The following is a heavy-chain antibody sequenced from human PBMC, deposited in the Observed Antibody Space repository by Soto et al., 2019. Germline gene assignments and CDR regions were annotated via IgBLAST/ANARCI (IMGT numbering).Heavy chain of an antibody. CDR3: ARGGLGPSRYFDY. D-gene: IGHD7-27*01. Sequence: ASVKVSCKASGYTFTGYYMHWVRQAPGQGLEWMGWINPNRGGTNYAQKFQGWVTMTRDTSISTAYMELSRLRSDDTAVYYCARGGLGPSRYFDYWGQGTLVTVSS. CDR2: INPNRGGT. CDR1: GYTFTGYY. V-gene: IGHV1-2*04. J-gene: IGHJ4*02.